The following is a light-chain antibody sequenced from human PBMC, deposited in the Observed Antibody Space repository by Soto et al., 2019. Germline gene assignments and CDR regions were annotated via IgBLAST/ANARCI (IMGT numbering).Light chain of an antibody. J-gene: IGKJ5*01. CDR3: QQYGSSIT. Sequence: EIMMTQSPATLPVSPGQRVTLSCRASQSVKSSYLAWYQHKPGQAPRLLIYGTSSRATGIPDRFSGSGSGTDFTLTISRLEPEDFAVYYCQQYGSSITFGQGTRLEIK. CDR1: QSVKSSY. CDR2: GTS. V-gene: IGKV3-20*01.